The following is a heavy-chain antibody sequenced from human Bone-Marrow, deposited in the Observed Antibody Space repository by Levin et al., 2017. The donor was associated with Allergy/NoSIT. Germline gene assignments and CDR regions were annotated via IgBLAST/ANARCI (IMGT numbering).Heavy chain of an antibody. CDR2: IRWSGGTAQSP. CDR3: ARGDSASSDYNFFES. V-gene: IGHV3-23*01. D-gene: IGHD3-16*01. J-gene: IGHJ4*02. CDR1: GFLFSDCA. Sequence: GGSLRLSCAASGFLFSDCAMIWVRPAPGKGLELVATIRWSGGTAQSPYQADSVKCRFNISRDKSKNSLYLEMNSVRVEDTAMYYCARGDSASSDYNFFESWGQGTLVTVSS.